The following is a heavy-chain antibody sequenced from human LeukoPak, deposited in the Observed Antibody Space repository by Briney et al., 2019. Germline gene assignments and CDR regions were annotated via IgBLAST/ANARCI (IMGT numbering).Heavy chain of an antibody. D-gene: IGHD2-2*01. V-gene: IGHV3-30*04. CDR3: AKEGPAVPAAMKGYGMDV. CDR1: GFTFSTYA. Sequence: PGGSLRLSCAASGFTFSTYAMHWVRQAPGKGLEWVAVISYDGSNKYYADSVKGRFTISRDNSKNTLYLQMNSLRAEDTAVYYCAKEGPAVPAAMKGYGMDVRGQGTTVTVSS. J-gene: IGHJ6*02. CDR2: ISYDGSNK.